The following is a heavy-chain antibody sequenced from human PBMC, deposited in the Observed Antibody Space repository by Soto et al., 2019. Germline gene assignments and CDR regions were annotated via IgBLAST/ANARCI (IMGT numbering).Heavy chain of an antibody. J-gene: IGHJ6*02. CDR2: IYPGDSDT. Sequence: GESLKISCKGSGYSFTSYWIGWVRQMPGKGLEWMGIIYPGDSDTRYSPSFQGQVTISADKSISTAYLQWSSLKASDTAMYYCARPREAGKNYYGVDVWGQGTTVTISS. CDR3: ARPREAGKNYYGVDV. D-gene: IGHD6-19*01. V-gene: IGHV5-51*01. CDR1: GYSFTSYW.